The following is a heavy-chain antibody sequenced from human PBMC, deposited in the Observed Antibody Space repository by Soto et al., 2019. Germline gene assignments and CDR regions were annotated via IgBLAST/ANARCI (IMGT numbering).Heavy chain of an antibody. V-gene: IGHV1-69*02. J-gene: IGHJ4*02. CDR3: ATTDGSGSTHFDY. CDR1: GDTFNFYT. CDR2: IIPMLGMS. D-gene: IGHD3-10*01. Sequence: QVQLVQSGAEVKKPGSPVRVSCTASGDTFNFYTISWVRQVPGQGPEWMGRIIPMLGMSNYAQKFQGRVTIRADKSTSTVYMKLSGVTSEDTAVYYCATTDGSGSTHFDYWGQGTLVTVSS.